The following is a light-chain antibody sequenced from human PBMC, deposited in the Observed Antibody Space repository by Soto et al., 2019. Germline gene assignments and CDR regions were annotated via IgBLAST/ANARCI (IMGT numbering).Light chain of an antibody. V-gene: IGKV3-15*01. J-gene: IGKJ4*01. CDR3: QQYNNWPRAT. CDR1: QSVSSN. Sequence: EIVMRKSPSTLSESPRERATLSCMASQSVSSNLAWYQQKPGQAPRLLIYGASTRATGIPARFSGSGSGTEFTLTIGSLQSEDFAVYYCQQYNNWPRATVGGGAKVDI. CDR2: GAS.